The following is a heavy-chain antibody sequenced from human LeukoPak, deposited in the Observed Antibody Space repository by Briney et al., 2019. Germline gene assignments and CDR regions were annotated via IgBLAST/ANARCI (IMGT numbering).Heavy chain of an antibody. Sequence: SETLSLTCTVSGDSIRSGSYYWSWIRQPAGKGLEWIGRIYTSGSTNYNPSLKNRVTISVDTSKNQFSLKLSSVTAADTAAYYCAMGMITFGGVIVIPEVYWGQGTLVTVSS. V-gene: IGHV4-61*02. CDR3: AMGMITFGGVIVIPEVY. J-gene: IGHJ4*02. D-gene: IGHD3-16*02. CDR1: GDSIRSGSYY. CDR2: IYTSGST.